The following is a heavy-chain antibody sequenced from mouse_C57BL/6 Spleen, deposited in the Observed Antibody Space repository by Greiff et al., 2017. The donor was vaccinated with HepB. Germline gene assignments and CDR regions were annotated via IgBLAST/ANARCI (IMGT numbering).Heavy chain of an antibody. D-gene: IGHD1-1*01. CDR2: IYPSDSET. Sequence: VQLQQSGAELVRPGSSVKLSCKASGYTFTSYWMDWVKQRPGQGLEWIGNIYPSDSETHYNQKFKDKATLTVDKSSSTAYMQLSSLTSEDSAVYYCANYYGSSHFAYWGQGTLVTVSA. V-gene: IGHV1-61*01. CDR1: GYTFTSYW. J-gene: IGHJ3*01. CDR3: ANYYGSSHFAY.